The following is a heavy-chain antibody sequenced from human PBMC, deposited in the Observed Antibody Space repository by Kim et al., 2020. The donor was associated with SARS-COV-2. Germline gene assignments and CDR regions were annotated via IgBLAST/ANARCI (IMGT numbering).Heavy chain of an antibody. CDR2: VKSKSDGGTT. D-gene: IGHD2-2*01. J-gene: IGHJ3*01. V-gene: IGHV3-15*01. Sequence: GGSLRLSCAASGFTFFSHGWMSWVRQAPGKGLEWVGRVKSKSDGGTTDYAAPVKGRFTISRDDSQTTLYLQMNSMKTEDTAVYYCTTEMVVPGVYDAFDVWGQGTVVTVSS. CDR3: TTEMVVPGVYDAFDV. CDR1: GFTFFSHGW.